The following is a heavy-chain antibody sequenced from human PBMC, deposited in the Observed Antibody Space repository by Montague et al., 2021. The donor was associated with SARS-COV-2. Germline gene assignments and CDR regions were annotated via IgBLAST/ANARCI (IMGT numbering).Heavy chain of an antibody. V-gene: IGHV3-9*01. J-gene: IGHJ4*02. CDR3: AAATYGSIGY. CDR1: GFTFPDYA. Sequence: SLRLSCAASGFTFPDYAMHWVRQAPGKGLEWVSGINWDGNSRGYADSVKGRFTISRDNAANSLFLQMSSLRPEDTALYYCAAATYGSIGYWGQGTLVTVSS. D-gene: IGHD3-10*01. CDR2: INWDGNSR.